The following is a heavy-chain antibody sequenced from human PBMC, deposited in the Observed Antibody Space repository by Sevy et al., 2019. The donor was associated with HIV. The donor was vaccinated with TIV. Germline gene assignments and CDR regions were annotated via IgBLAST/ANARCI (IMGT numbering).Heavy chain of an antibody. CDR2: IYHSGST. V-gene: IGHV4-4*02. CDR3: VRDSSDVYCSSTSGFYLYYGMDV. CDR1: GGSISSSNW. Sequence: SETLSLTCAVSGGSISSSNWWSWVRQPPGKGLEWIGEIYHSGSTNYNSSLKSRVTMSVDKSKNQFSLHLSSVTAVDTAVNYCVRDSSDVYCSSTSGFYLYYGMDVWGQGTLVTVSS. J-gene: IGHJ6*02. D-gene: IGHD2-2*01.